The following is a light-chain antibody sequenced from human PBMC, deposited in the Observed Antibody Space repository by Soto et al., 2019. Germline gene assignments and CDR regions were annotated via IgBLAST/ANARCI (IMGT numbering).Light chain of an antibody. CDR2: AAS. V-gene: IGKV1-39*01. CDR3: QQSHSIPYT. Sequence: DIRMTQSPSSLSASVVDRVTITCRASQTISSYLNWYQQKPGKAPKLLIYAASSLQSGVPSRFSGSGSGTDFTLTISSLQPEDFATYYCQQSHSIPYTFGQGTKLEIK. J-gene: IGKJ2*01. CDR1: QTISSY.